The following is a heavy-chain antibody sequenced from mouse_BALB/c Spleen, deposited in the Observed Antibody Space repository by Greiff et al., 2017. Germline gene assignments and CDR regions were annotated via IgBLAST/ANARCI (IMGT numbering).Heavy chain of an antibody. V-gene: IGHV14-1*02. D-gene: IGHD2-1*01. J-gene: IGHJ3*01. CDR3: LYGNSWFAY. CDR1: GFNIKDYY. CDR2: IDPENGNT. Sequence: EVQGVESGAELVRPGALVKLSCKASGFNIKDYYMHWVKQRPEQGLAWIGWIDPENGNTIYDPKFQGKASITADTSSNTAYLQLSSLTSEDTAVYYSLYGNSWFAYWGQGTLVTVSA.